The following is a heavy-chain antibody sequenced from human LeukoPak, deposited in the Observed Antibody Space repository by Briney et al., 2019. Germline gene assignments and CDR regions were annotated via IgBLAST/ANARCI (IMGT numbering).Heavy chain of an antibody. CDR2: INPNSGAT. D-gene: IGHD1-26*01. J-gene: IGHJ4*02. CDR3: ARASSGSYYYAHDY. CDR1: GYTFTGYY. V-gene: IGHV1-2*02. Sequence: ASVKVSCKASGYTFTGYYMHWVRQAPGQGLEWMGWINPNSGATNYAQKFQGRGTMTRDTSISTAYMELSRLRSDDTAVYYCARASSGSYYYAHDYWGQGTLVTVSS.